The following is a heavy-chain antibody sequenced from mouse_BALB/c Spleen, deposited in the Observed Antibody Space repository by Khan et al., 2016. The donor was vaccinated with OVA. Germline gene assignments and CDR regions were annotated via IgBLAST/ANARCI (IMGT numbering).Heavy chain of an antibody. CDR3: ARRKPYWYFDL. CDR1: GYTFTNSG. J-gene: IGHJ1*01. V-gene: IGHV9-3-1*01. CDR2: INTYTGEP. Sequence: QIQLVQSGPELKKPGETVKISCKASGYTFTNSGINWMKQAPGKGLKWMGWINTYTGEPTYADDFKGRFAFSLETSASTAYLQITILKNEDTAKYFCARRKPYWYFDLWGAGTTVTVSS.